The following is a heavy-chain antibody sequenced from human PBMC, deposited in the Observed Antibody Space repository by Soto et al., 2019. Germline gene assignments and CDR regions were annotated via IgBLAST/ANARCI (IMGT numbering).Heavy chain of an antibody. CDR2: ISGSGGST. V-gene: IGHV3-23*01. CDR3: AKDSRAAARLENFDY. J-gene: IGHJ4*02. D-gene: IGHD6-6*01. CDR1: GFTFSSYA. Sequence: EVQLLESGGGLVQPGGSLRLSCAASGFTFSSYAMSWVRQAPGKGLEWVSAISGSGGSTYYADSVKGRFTNSRDNSKNTLYLQMNSLRAEDTAVYYWAKDSRAAARLENFDYWGQGTLVTVSS.